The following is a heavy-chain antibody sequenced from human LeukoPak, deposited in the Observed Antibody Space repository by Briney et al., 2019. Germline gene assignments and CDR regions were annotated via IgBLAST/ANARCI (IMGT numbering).Heavy chain of an antibody. V-gene: IGHV4-38-2*02. J-gene: IGHJ6*03. Sequence: PSETLSLTCTVSGYSISSGYYWGWIRPPPGKGLEWIGSIYHSGSTYYNPSLKSRVTISVDTSKNQFSLKLSSVTAADTAVYYCARVTPDYSYYYYYMDVWGKGTTVTVSS. D-gene: IGHD2-15*01. CDR1: GYSISSGYY. CDR3: ARVTPDYSYYYYYMDV. CDR2: IYHSGST.